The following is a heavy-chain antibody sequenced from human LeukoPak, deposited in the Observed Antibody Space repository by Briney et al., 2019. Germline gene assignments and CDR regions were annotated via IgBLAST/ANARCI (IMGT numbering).Heavy chain of an antibody. CDR1: GGSFSGYY. V-gene: IGHV4-34*01. D-gene: IGHD6-13*01. CDR3: ARGPEYSSSWYRGGDYYYGMDV. Sequence: KPSETLSLTCAVYGGSFSGYYWSWIRQPPGKGLEWIGEINHSGSTNYNPSLKSRVTISVDTSKNQFSLKLSSVTAADTAVYYCARGPEYSSSWYRGGDYYYGMDVWGQGTTVTVSS. J-gene: IGHJ6*02. CDR2: INHSGST.